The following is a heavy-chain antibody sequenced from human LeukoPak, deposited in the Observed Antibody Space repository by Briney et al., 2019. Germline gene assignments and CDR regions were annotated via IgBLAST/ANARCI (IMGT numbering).Heavy chain of an antibody. D-gene: IGHD3-3*01. CDR2: IYYSGST. CDR3: ARSLRDYDFWSGYYTGPGWFDP. J-gene: IGHJ5*02. V-gene: IGHV4-39*01. CDR1: GGSISSYY. Sequence: SETLSLTCTVSGGSISSYYWGWIRQPPGKGLEWIGSIYYSGSTYYNPSLKSRVATSVDTSKNQFSLKLSSVTAADTAVYYCARSLRDYDFWSGYYTGPGWFDPWGQGTLVTVSS.